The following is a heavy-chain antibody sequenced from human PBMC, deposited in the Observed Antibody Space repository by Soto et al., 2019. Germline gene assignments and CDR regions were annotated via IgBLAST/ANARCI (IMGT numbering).Heavy chain of an antibody. J-gene: IGHJ6*02. CDR1: GYTFTGYY. CDR3: ARGTYCSSTSCYLTAKYYYYYGMDV. D-gene: IGHD2-2*01. CDR2: INPNSGGT. Sequence: ASVKVSCKASGYTFTGYYMHWVRQAPGQGLEWMGWINPNSGGTNYAQKFQGWVTMTRDTSISTAYMELSRLRSDDTAVYYCARGTYCSSTSCYLTAKYYYYYGMDVWGQGTTVTVSS. V-gene: IGHV1-2*04.